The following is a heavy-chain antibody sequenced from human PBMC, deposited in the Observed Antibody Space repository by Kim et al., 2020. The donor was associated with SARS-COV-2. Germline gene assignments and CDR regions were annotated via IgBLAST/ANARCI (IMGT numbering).Heavy chain of an antibody. D-gene: IGHD2-21*02. J-gene: IGHJ6*04. Sequence: ASVKVSCKASGYTFTSYGISWVRQAPGQGLEWMGLISAYNGNTNYAQKLQGRVTMTTDTSTSTAYMELRSLRTDDAAVYYCARDDFAGLFYYYYGMDVWGKGTTVTVSS. V-gene: IGHV1-18*01. CDR2: ISAYNGNT. CDR3: ARDDFAGLFYYYYGMDV. CDR1: GYTFTSYG.